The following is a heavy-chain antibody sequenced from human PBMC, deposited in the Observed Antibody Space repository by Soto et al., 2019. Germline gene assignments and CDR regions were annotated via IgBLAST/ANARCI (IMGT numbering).Heavy chain of an antibody. CDR2: ISSSSSYI. Sequence: EVQLVESGGGLVKPGGSLRLSCAASGFTFSSYSMNWVRQAPGKGLEWVSSISSSSSYIYYADAVKGRFTISRDNAKNSLYLQRHSLRAEDTAVYYCARVSEYGDFDAFDIWGQGTIVTVSS. J-gene: IGHJ3*02. V-gene: IGHV3-21*01. D-gene: IGHD4-17*01. CDR3: ARVSEYGDFDAFDI. CDR1: GFTFSSYS.